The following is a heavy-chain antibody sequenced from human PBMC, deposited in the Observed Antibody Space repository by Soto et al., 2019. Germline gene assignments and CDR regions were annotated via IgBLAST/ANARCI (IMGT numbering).Heavy chain of an antibody. CDR3: AHRIKAGEAVGSPIFDF. CDR1: GFSLSTRGGG. J-gene: IGHJ4*02. Sequence: QITLKESGPPLVKATQPLTLTCTFSGFSLSTRGGGVGWIRQPPGKALEWLALLYWSDTKYYNPSLKLRLTITTHTSKNQVVLNMTDVEPVDRDTHYCAHRIKAGEAVGSPIFDFWGQGALVTVST. V-gene: IGHV2-5*01. CDR2: LYWSDTK. D-gene: IGHD6-13*01.